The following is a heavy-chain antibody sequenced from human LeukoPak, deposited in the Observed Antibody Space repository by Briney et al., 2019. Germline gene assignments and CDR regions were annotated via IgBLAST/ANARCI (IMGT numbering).Heavy chain of an antibody. CDR2: MNHNSGNT. CDR3: ARALYSSSSFFPYYYYMDV. CDR1: GYTFTSYD. J-gene: IGHJ6*03. D-gene: IGHD6-6*01. Sequence: ASVKVSCKASGYTFTSYDINWVRQATGQGLEWMGWMNHNSGNTGYAQKFQGRVTMTRNTSISTAYMELSSLRSEDTAVYYCARALYSSSSFFPYYYYMDVWGKGTTVTVSS. V-gene: IGHV1-8*01.